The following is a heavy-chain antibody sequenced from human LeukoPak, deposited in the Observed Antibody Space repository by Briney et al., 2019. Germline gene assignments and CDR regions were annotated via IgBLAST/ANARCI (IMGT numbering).Heavy chain of an antibody. Sequence: PGGSLRLSCAASGFTVSSNYMSWVRQAPGKGLEWVSVIYSGGSTYYADSVKGRFTISRDNSKNTLYHQMNSLRAEDTAVYYCARALPYDFWSGTHLYYFDYWGQGTLVTVSS. CDR1: GFTVSSNY. V-gene: IGHV3-53*01. J-gene: IGHJ4*02. CDR3: ARALPYDFWSGTHLYYFDY. CDR2: IYSGGST. D-gene: IGHD3-3*01.